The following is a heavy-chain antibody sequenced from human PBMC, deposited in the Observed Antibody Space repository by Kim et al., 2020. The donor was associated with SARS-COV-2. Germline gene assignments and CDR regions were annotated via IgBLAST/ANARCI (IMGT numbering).Heavy chain of an antibody. CDR2: IYYSGST. CDR3: ARGTRGDYGSGSYYNRLFDY. J-gene: IGHJ4*02. V-gene: IGHV4-31*03. D-gene: IGHD3-10*01. Sequence: SETLSLTCTVSGGSISSGGYYWSWIRQHPGKGLEWIGYIYYSGSTYYNPSLKSRVTISVDTSKNQFSLKLSSVTAADTAVYYCARGTRGDYGSGSYYNRLFDYWGQGTLVTVSS. CDR1: GGSISSGGYY.